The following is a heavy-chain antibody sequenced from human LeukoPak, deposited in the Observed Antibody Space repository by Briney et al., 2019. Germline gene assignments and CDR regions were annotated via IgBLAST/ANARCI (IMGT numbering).Heavy chain of an antibody. CDR1: GFTFSSYG. J-gene: IGHJ6*02. D-gene: IGHD5-24*01. V-gene: IGHV3-30*02. CDR3: AKDRDGYNDDYGMDV. CDR2: IRNDGSNK. Sequence: PGGSLRLSCAASGFTFSSYGMHWVRQAPGKGLEWGAFIRNDGSNKYYTDSVKGRFTISRDNSKNTLYLQMNSLRAEDTAVYYCAKDRDGYNDDYGMDVWGQGTTVTVSS.